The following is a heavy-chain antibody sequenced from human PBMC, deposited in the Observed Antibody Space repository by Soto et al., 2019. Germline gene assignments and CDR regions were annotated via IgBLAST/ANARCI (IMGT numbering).Heavy chain of an antibody. D-gene: IGHD3-22*01. Sequence: ASVKVSCKASGYTFTNYAIHWVRQAPGQRLEWMGWINSGNGNTEYSQKFQGRVTITRDTSATSAYMELSSLRSEDTAVYYCARGERYYYDSSGYFGFGYWGQGTLVTVSS. V-gene: IGHV1-3*01. CDR3: ARGERYYYDSSGYFGFGY. CDR2: INSGNGNT. CDR1: GYTFTNYA. J-gene: IGHJ4*02.